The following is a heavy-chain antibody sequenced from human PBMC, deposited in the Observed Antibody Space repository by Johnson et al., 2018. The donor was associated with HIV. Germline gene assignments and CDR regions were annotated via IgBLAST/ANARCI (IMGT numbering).Heavy chain of an antibody. Sequence: VQLVESGGGWVQPGGSLRLSCAASGFSFSSSYMTWVRQAPGKGLEWVATINQDGTGKNYVDSVKGRFSISRGSTKNSLYLQMNNLSAEDTAVYYCARDGYDTSGYYGAFDIWGQGTLVTVSS. V-gene: IGHV3-7*01. J-gene: IGHJ3*02. D-gene: IGHD3-22*01. CDR1: GFSFSSSY. CDR2: INQDGTGK. CDR3: ARDGYDTSGYYGAFDI.